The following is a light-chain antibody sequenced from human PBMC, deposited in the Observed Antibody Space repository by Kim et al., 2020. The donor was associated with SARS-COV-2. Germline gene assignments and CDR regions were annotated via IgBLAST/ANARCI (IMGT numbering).Light chain of an antibody. CDR3: QQYGSSPCT. CDR2: GAS. J-gene: IGKJ2*02. V-gene: IGKV3-20*01. Sequence: EIVLTQSPGTLSLSPGERATLSCRASQSVSSSSLAWYQQKPGQAPRLLIYGASSRATGIPDRFSGSGSGTDFTLTISRLEPEDFAVYYCQQYGSSPCTFGQGNKLEI. CDR1: QSVSSSS.